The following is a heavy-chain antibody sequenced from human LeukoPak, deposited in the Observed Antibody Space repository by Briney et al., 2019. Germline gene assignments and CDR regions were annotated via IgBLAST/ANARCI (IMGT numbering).Heavy chain of an antibody. V-gene: IGHV3-48*03. Sequence: PGGSLTLSCAASGFTFSSYEMNWLRQAGGKGLEWVSYISSSGSTIYYAVSVKGRLTISRDNAKNSLYLQMNSLRVEDTAVYYCARDAPPGYSSSWGYWGQGTLVTVSS. CDR1: GFTFSSYE. CDR3: ARDAPPGYSSSWGY. D-gene: IGHD6-13*01. J-gene: IGHJ4*02. CDR2: ISSSGSTI.